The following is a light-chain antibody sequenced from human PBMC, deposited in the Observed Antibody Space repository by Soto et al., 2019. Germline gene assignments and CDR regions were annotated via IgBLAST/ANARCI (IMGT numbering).Light chain of an antibody. CDR3: RQSAKAPRK. V-gene: IGKV3-20*01. Sequence: EIEMTESPGSRSVSPGGRAPHPYKASQSVNYRYLAWYQQKPGQAPRLLIYAASTRATGIPYSFSGSGYRTDFTLTIIRVEPEDLAVYHWRQSAKAPRKFRQGTRVEIK. CDR1: QSVNYRY. J-gene: IGKJ5*01. CDR2: AAS.